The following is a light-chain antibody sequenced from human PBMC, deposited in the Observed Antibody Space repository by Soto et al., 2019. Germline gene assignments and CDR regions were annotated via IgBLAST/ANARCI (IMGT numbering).Light chain of an antibody. V-gene: IGLV6-57*04. Sequence: NFMLTQPHSVSESPGKTVTISCTRSSGSIASNHVQWYQQRPGSAPTTVIYKNDQRPSGVPDRFSGSIDSSSNSASLTISGLKTEDEDDFYCQSYDSNSVVFGGGTKVTVL. CDR1: SGSIASNH. J-gene: IGLJ2*01. CDR3: QSYDSNSVV. CDR2: KND.